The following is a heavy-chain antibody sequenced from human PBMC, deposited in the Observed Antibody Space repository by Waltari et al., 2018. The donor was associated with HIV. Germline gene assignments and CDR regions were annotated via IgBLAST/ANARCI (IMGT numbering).Heavy chain of an antibody. V-gene: IGHV3-23*01. CDR2: ISPVCGST. D-gene: IGHD1-26*01. CDR1: GFTFSSYA. Sequence: EVQLLESGGGLVQPGGSLRLSCVASGFTFSSYAMTWVRQAPGKGLEWVLGISPVCGSTYYAYSVKGRFTISRDNSKNTVSLQMNTLRAEDTAIYYCAKDPSGSYSRFDYWGQGTLVTVSS. CDR3: AKDPSGSYSRFDY. J-gene: IGHJ4*02.